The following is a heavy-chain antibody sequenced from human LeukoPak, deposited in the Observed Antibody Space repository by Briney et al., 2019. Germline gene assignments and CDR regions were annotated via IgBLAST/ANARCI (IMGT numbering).Heavy chain of an antibody. V-gene: IGHV1-2*06. CDR3: AREGSGYTYGRGSYFDY. Sequence: ASVKVSCKASGYTLTVYYIHWVRQAPGQGLEWMGRINPNSGDTNFAQKFQGRVTMTRDTSISTAYMDLSGLRPDDTAVNYCAREGSGYTYGRGSYFDYWGHGILVTVSS. J-gene: IGHJ4*01. D-gene: IGHD5-18*01. CDR1: GYTLTVYY. CDR2: INPNSGDT.